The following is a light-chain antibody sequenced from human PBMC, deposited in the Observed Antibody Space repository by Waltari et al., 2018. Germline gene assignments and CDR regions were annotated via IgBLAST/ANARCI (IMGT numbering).Light chain of an antibody. V-gene: IGKV1-27*01. CDR2: AAS. CDR3: QNYNSVPRT. Sequence: DIQMTQSPSSLSASVGDRVTITCRASQVISIYLAWYQQKPGKVPKLLIYAASTLQSGFPSRFSGSGSGTDFTLTISSLQPEDVATYYCQNYNSVPRTFGGGTKVEIK. J-gene: IGKJ4*01. CDR1: QVISIY.